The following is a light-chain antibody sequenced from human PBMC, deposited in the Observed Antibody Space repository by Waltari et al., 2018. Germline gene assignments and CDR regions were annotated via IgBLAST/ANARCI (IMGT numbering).Light chain of an antibody. J-gene: IGKJ3*01. CDR2: GAS. CDR1: QSISNS. CDR3: QQSYTAPFT. V-gene: IGKV1-39*01. Sequence: DIQMTQSPPSLSTSVGDRVTITCRATQSISNSLNWYQQKAGKAPNLLVYGASTLERGVPSRFSGSGSGTDFTLTISSLRPEDFATYYCQQSYTAPFTFGPGTRVDLK.